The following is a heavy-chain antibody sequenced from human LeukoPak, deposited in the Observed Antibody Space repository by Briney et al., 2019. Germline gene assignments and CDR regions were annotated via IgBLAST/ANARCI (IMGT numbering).Heavy chain of an antibody. J-gene: IGHJ4*02. Sequence: PSETLSLTCTVSGGSISSSSYYWGWIRQPPGKGLEWIGYIYYSGSTNYNPSLKSRVTISVDTSKNQFSLKLSSVTAADTAVYYCARGGYSGYDLGGYFDYWGQGTLVTVSS. V-gene: IGHV4-61*05. D-gene: IGHD5-12*01. CDR3: ARGGYSGYDLGGYFDY. CDR1: GGSISSSSYY. CDR2: IYYSGST.